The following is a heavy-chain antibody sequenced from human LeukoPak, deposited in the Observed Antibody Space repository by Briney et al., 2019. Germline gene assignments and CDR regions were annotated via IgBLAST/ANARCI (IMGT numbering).Heavy chain of an antibody. Sequence: GGSLRLSCAASGFTVSSNYMSWVRQAPGKGLEWVSVIYSGGSTYYADSVKGRFTISRDNSKNTLYLQMNSLRAEDTAVYYCARWRNPVAGAIGWYYFDYWGQGTLVTVSS. D-gene: IGHD6-19*01. J-gene: IGHJ4*02. CDR3: ARWRNPVAGAIGWYYFDY. V-gene: IGHV3-53*01. CDR1: GFTVSSNY. CDR2: IYSGGST.